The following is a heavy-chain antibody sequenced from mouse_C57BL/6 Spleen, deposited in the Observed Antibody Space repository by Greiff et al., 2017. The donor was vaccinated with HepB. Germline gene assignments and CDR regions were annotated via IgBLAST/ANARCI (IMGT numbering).Heavy chain of an antibody. CDR3: ARSTMVTAYYFDY. D-gene: IGHD2-2*01. CDR2: ISYDGSN. J-gene: IGHJ2*01. CDR1: GYSITSGYY. V-gene: IGHV3-6*01. Sequence: EVQLVESGPGLVKPSQSLSLTCSVTGYSITSGYYWNWIRQFPGNKLEWMGYISYDGSNNYNPSLKNRISITNDTSKNQFFLKLNSVTTEDTATYYCARSTMVTAYYFDYWGQGTTLTVSS.